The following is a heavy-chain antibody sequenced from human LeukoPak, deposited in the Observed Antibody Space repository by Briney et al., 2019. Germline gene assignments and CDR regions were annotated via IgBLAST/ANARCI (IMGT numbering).Heavy chain of an antibody. J-gene: IGHJ4*02. CDR3: ARVGYSGYDYDY. CDR1: GFTFSSYW. Sequence: GGSLRLSCAVSGFTFSSYWMSWVRQAPGKGLEWVSVISGSGDSTYYADSVEGRCTISRDNSKDALYLQMNSLRAEDTAVYYCARVGYSGYDYDYWGQGTLVTVSS. CDR2: ISGSGDST. V-gene: IGHV3-23*01. D-gene: IGHD5-12*01.